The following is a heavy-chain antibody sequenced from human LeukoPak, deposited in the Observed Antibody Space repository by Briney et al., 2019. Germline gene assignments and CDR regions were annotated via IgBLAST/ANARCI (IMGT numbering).Heavy chain of an antibody. Sequence: SETLSLTCSVWGGSISAYYWRWIRQPPGKGLEWIGSIYYTGVTNYNPSLKSRITMSIDTSKPQFSLKLRAVTAADTAVCYCASLTLEFRGTYFDYWGQGTLVTASS. V-gene: IGHV4-59*01. CDR3: ASLTLEFRGTYFDY. CDR1: GGSISAYY. D-gene: IGHD1-7*01. J-gene: IGHJ4*02. CDR2: IYYTGVT.